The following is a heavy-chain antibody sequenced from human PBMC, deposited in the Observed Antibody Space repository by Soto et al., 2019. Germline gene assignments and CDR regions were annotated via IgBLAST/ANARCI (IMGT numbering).Heavy chain of an antibody. CDR1: GYTLTELS. CDR2: FDPEDGET. J-gene: IGHJ5*02. V-gene: IGHV1-24*01. Sequence: ASVKVSCKVSGYTLTELSMHWVRQAPGKGLEWMGGFDPEDGETIYAQKFQGRVTMTEDTSTDTAYMELSSLRSEDTAVYYCATVRYCSSTSCYVNWLDPWGQGTLVTVSS. D-gene: IGHD2-2*01. CDR3: ATVRYCSSTSCYVNWLDP.